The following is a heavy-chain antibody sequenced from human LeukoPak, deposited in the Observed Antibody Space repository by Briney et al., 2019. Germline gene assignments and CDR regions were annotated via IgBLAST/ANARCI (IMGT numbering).Heavy chain of an antibody. CDR2: ISGSGGST. D-gene: IGHD6-19*01. V-gene: IGHV3-23*01. CDR3: ARTSSGWLQYFDY. Sequence: TGGSLRLSCAASGFTFSSYAMSWVRQAPGKGLEWVSAISGSGGSTYYADSVKGRFTISRDNAKNSLYLQMNSLRAEDTAVYYCARTSSGWLQYFDYWGQGTLVTVSS. CDR1: GFTFSSYA. J-gene: IGHJ4*02.